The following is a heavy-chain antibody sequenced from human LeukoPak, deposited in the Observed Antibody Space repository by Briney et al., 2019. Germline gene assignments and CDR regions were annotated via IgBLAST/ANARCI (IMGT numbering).Heavy chain of an antibody. CDR3: ARAGYYRFDY. J-gene: IGHJ4*02. Sequence: GGSLRLSCAASGFTFSSYWVHWVRQAPEKGLMWVSRINPDGSTIDYADSVKGRFTISRDNAKNTLYLQMNSLRAEDTAVYYCARAGYYRFDYWGQGTLVTVSS. V-gene: IGHV3-74*01. CDR2: INPDGSTI. D-gene: IGHD1-26*01. CDR1: GFTFSSYW.